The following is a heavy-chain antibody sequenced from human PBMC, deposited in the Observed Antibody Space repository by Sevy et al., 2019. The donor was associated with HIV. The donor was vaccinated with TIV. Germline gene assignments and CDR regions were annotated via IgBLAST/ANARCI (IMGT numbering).Heavy chain of an antibody. J-gene: IGHJ6*02. D-gene: IGHD3-3*01. Sequence: ASVKVSCKASGYTFTSYGISWVRQAPGQGLEWMGWISAYNGNTNYAQKLQGRVTMTTDTSTSTAYMELRSLRSDDTAVYYCARDELTIFGVVIIPYYYYGMDVWGQGTTVTVSS. CDR2: ISAYNGNT. CDR1: GYTFTSYG. V-gene: IGHV1-18*01. CDR3: ARDELTIFGVVIIPYYYYGMDV.